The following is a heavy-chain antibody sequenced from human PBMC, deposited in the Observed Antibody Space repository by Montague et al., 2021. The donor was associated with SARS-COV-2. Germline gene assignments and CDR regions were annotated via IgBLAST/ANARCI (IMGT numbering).Heavy chain of an antibody. CDR1: GFIFSSYE. D-gene: IGHD3-3*01. Sequence: SLRFSCAASGFIFSSYEMNWVRQAPGKGLEWVSYISSSGSTIYYADSVKGRFTISRDNAKNSLYLQMNSLRAEDTAVYYCARGGTYYDFWSGYRNYYYAMDVWGQGTTVTVSS. CDR3: ARGGTYYDFWSGYRNYYYAMDV. CDR2: ISSSGSTI. V-gene: IGHV3-48*03. J-gene: IGHJ6*02.